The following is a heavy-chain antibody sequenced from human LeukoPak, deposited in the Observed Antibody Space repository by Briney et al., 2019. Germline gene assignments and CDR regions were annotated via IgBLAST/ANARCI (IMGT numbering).Heavy chain of an antibody. J-gene: IGHJ4*02. CDR1: GFTFSSYS. Sequence: GSLRLSCAASGFTFSSYSMNWVRQAPGKGLEWVSSISSSSSYIYYADSVKGRFTISRDNAKNSLYLQMNSLRAEDTAVYYCARVTGIAAAVGVGFDYWGQGTLVTVSS. V-gene: IGHV3-21*01. CDR3: ARVTGIAAAVGVGFDY. CDR2: ISSSSSYI. D-gene: IGHD6-13*01.